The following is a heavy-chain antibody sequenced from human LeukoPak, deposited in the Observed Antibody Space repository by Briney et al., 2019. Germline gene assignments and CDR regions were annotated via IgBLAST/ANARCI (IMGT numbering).Heavy chain of an antibody. CDR2: ISGSGGST. V-gene: IGHV3-23*01. CDR1: GFTFSSYA. D-gene: IGHD2-2*01. CDR3: ARNVAPAHFDY. Sequence: GGSLRLSCAASGFTFSSYAMSWVRQAPGKGLEWVSAISGSGGSTYYADSVKGRFTISRDNSKNTLYLQMNSLRAEDTALYYCARNVAPAHFDYWGQGALVTVSS. J-gene: IGHJ4*02.